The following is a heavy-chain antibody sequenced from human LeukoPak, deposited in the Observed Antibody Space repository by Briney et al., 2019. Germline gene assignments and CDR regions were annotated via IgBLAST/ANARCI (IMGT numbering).Heavy chain of an antibody. CDR1: GFTFSSYA. CDR3: AKVIRAGSSWYGG. CDR2: ISGSGGST. V-gene: IGHV3-23*01. D-gene: IGHD6-13*01. Sequence: PGGSLRLSCAASGFTFSSYAMSWVRQAPGKGLEWVSAISGSGGSTYYADSVKGRFTVSRDNSKNTLYLQMNSLRAEDTAVYYCAKVIRAGSSWYGGWGQGTLVTVSS. J-gene: IGHJ4*02.